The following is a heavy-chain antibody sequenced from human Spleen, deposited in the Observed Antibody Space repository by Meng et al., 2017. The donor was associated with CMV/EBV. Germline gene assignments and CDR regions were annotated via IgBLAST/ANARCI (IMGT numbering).Heavy chain of an antibody. J-gene: IGHJ4*02. D-gene: IGHD6-19*01. Sequence: EQVESGGSLVQPGGSLIPSCSASWCNVSSNYMSWGRQAPGKGLEWVSVIYSGGSTYYADSVKGRFTISRDNSKNTLYLQMNSLRAEDTAVYYCAREGMDSGKDYWGQGTLVTVSS. CDR2: IYSGGST. CDR3: AREGMDSGKDY. CDR1: WCNVSSNY. V-gene: IGHV3-53*04.